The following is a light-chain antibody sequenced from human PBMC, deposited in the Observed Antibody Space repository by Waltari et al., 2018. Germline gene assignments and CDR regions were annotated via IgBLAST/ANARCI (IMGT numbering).Light chain of an antibody. CDR3: HQRSDWGT. J-gene: IGKJ4*01. V-gene: IGKV3-11*01. CDR1: QSISNY. CDR2: DTS. Sequence: ENVLTQSPATLSLSPGERATLSCRASQSISNYLAWYQQKRGQAPRLLLYDTSNRATGIPARFSGSGSGTEFTLTISSLEPEDFAVYYCHQRSDWGTFGGGTKVEI.